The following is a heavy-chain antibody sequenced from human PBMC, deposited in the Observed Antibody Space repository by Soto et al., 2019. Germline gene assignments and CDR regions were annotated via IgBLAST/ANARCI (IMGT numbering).Heavy chain of an antibody. CDR2: IYWVDDK. D-gene: IGHD3-3*01. CDR1: GFSLSTSGVG. J-gene: IGHJ4*02. Sequence: QITLKESGPTLVKPARTLTLTCTFSGFSLSTSGVGVGWIRQPPGKALEWLALIYWVDDKRYSPSLKSRLTTTKDTSKNQVVLTMTNMDPVDTATYYCAREIWSGYYSDYWGQGTLVTVSS. V-gene: IGHV2-5*02. CDR3: AREIWSGYYSDY.